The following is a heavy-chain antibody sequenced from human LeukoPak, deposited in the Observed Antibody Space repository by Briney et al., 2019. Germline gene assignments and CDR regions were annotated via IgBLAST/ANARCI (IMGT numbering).Heavy chain of an antibody. D-gene: IGHD5-18*01. CDR1: GFIFSDYY. V-gene: IGHV3-11*04. J-gene: IGHJ4*02. CDR3: ARARIQLWFSPPGY. Sequence: GGSLRLSCDASGFIFSDYYMSWVRQAPGKGLEWISYISNPSSTRYYADSVKGRFTISRDNAKNSLYLQMNSLRAEDTAVYYCARARIQLWFSPPGYWGQGTLVTVSS. CDR2: ISNPSSTR.